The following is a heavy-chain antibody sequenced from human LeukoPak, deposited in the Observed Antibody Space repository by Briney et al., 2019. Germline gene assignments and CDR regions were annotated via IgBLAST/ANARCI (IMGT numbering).Heavy chain of an antibody. J-gene: IGHJ4*02. CDR1: GGSISSYY. CDR3: ACGSYYDSSGYRFDY. D-gene: IGHD3-22*01. Sequence: SETLSLTCTVSGGSISSYYWSWIRQPPGKRLEWIGYIFYSGSTNYNPSLESRVTISVDTSKSQFSLKLSSVTGADTAVYYCACGSYYDSSGYRFDYWGQGTLVTVSS. V-gene: IGHV4-59*01. CDR2: IFYSGST.